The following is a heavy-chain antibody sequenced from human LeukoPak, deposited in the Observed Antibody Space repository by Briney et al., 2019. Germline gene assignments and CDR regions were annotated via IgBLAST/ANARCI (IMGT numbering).Heavy chain of an antibody. Sequence: QAGGSLRLSCTTSRFSINNYAMTWVRRAPGKGLEWVSSIWSSGDHTKYADSVRGRVTVSRDKTKNTLYLQMNDLRVDDTAAYYCAKDPNGDYIGAFDVWGQGIMVTVSS. D-gene: IGHD2-8*01. V-gene: IGHV3-23*01. CDR3: AKDPNGDYIGAFDV. CDR2: IWSSGDHT. J-gene: IGHJ3*01. CDR1: RFSINNYA.